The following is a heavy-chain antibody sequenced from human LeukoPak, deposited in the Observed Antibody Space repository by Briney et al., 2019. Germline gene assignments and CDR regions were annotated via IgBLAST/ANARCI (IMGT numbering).Heavy chain of an antibody. CDR1: GGSISSYY. Sequence: PETLSLTCTVSGGSISSYYWSWIRQPPGKGLEWIGYIYYSGSTNYNPSLKSRVTISVDTSKNQFSLKLSSVTAADTAVYYCAKVITISVTTNWLRYFDLWGRGTLVTVSS. V-gene: IGHV4-59*01. D-gene: IGHD4-11*01. CDR3: AKVITISVTTNWLRYFDL. CDR2: IYYSGST. J-gene: IGHJ2*01.